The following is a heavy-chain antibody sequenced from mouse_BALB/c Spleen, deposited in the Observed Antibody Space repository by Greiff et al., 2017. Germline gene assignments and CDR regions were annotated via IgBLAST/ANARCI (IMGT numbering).Heavy chain of an antibody. Sequence: QVQLQQSGPSLVQPSQSLSITCTVSGFSLTSYGVHWVRQSPGKGLEWLGMIWGDGSTDYNSALKSRLSISKDNSKSQVFLKMNSLQTDDTARYYCASSHGYPFAYWGQGTLVTVSA. CDR2: IWGDGST. D-gene: IGHD2-2*01. CDR1: GFSLTSYG. CDR3: ASSHGYPFAY. V-gene: IGHV2-4-1*01. J-gene: IGHJ3*01.